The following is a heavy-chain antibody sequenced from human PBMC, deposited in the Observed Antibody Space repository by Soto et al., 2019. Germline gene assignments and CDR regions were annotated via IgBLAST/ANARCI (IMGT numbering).Heavy chain of an antibody. D-gene: IGHD3-3*01. CDR1: GYTFTSYW. V-gene: IGHV5-51*01. J-gene: IGHJ4*02. CDR3: VIRYLTVFGDKNNVHALEN. Sequence: PGESLKISCEASGYTFTSYWIGWVRQMPGRGLEWMGIIYPGDSDSRYSPAFQGQVTFSVDRSIKTAYLQWSSLRASDSAMYYCVIRYLTVFGDKNNVHALENWGQETQVTVS. CDR2: IYPGDSDS.